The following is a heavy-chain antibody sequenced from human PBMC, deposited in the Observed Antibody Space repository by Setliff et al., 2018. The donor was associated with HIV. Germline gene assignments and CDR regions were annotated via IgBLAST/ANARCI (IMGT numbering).Heavy chain of an antibody. J-gene: IGHJ6*03. V-gene: IGHV4-34*01. CDR2: INHTGNT. Sequence: SETLSLTCAVYGGSFSGYHWNWIRQFPGKGLEWIGEINHTGNTQYNPSLKSRVTMSEETSKNQFSLKLKSVTAADTAVYYCASEAWTSYRSSSGYYYYYMDVWGKGTTVTVSS. CDR3: ASEAWTSYRSSSGYYYYYMDV. CDR1: GGSFSGYH. D-gene: IGHD6-6*01.